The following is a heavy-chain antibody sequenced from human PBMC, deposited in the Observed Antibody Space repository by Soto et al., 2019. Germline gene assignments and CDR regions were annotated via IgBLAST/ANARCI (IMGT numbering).Heavy chain of an antibody. CDR1: GDSVSSNSAA. CDR3: ARDLARTSQEYYYASNVYYGMDV. V-gene: IGHV6-1*01. Sequence: SQTLSLTRAISGDSVSSNSAAWNWIRQSPSRGLEWLGRTYYRSKWYNDYAVSVKSRITINPDTSKNQFSLQLNSVTPEDTAVYYCARDLARTSQEYYYASNVYYGMDVWGQGTTVTVSS. D-gene: IGHD3-22*01. CDR2: TYYRSKWYN. J-gene: IGHJ6*02.